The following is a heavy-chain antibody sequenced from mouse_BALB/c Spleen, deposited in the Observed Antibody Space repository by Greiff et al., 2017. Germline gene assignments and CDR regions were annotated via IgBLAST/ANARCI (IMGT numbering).Heavy chain of an antibody. V-gene: IGHV1S127*01. D-gene: IGHD1-1*01. J-gene: IGHJ4*01. Sequence: QVHVKQSGPQLVRPGASVKISCKASGYSFTSYWMHWVKQRPGQGLEWIGMIDPSDSETRLNQKFKDKATLTVDKSSSTAYMQLSSPTSEDSAVYYCARPNYGYAMDYWGQGTSVTVSS. CDR1: GYSFTSYW. CDR2: IDPSDSET. CDR3: ARPNYGYAMDY.